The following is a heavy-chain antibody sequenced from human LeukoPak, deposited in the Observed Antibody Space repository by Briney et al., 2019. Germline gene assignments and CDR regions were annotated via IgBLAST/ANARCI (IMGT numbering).Heavy chain of an antibody. J-gene: IGHJ6*03. Sequence: ASVKVSCKASGYTFTDYYLHWVRQAPGQGLEWMGWINPNSGGTNSAQKFQGRVTMTRNTSISTAYKELSRLRSDDTAVYYCARPYGPGSTSYYYYMDVWGKGTTVTVSS. CDR1: GYTFTDYY. CDR2: INPNSGGT. D-gene: IGHD1-7*01. V-gene: IGHV1-2*02. CDR3: ARPYGPGSTSYYYYMDV.